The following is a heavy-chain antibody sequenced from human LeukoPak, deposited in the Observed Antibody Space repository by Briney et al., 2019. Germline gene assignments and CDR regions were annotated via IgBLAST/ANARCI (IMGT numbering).Heavy chain of an antibody. J-gene: IGHJ3*01. V-gene: IGHV3-9*01. D-gene: IGHD3-10*01. CDR1: GFTFDDYA. CDR2: ISWNSGSI. CDR3: ARGPLALWFGELQS. Sequence: PGRSLRLSCAASGFTFDDYAMHWVRQAPGKGLEWVSGISWNSGSIGYADSVKGRFTISRDNAKNSLYLQMNSLRAEDKAVYYCARGPLALWFGELQSWGQGTMVTVSS.